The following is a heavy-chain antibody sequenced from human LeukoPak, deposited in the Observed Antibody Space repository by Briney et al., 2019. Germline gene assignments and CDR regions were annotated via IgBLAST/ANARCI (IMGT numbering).Heavy chain of an antibody. CDR3: ARFARAYSRSWYAVPPTAGDY. CDR2: IYYSGST. CDR1: GGSISSYY. Sequence: SETLSLTCTVSGGSISSYYWSWIRQPPGKGLEWIGYIYYSGSTNYNPSLKSRVTISVDTSKNQFSLKLSSVTAADTAVYYCARFARAYSRSWYAVPPTAGDYWGQGTLVTVSS. V-gene: IGHV4-59*01. J-gene: IGHJ4*02. D-gene: IGHD6-13*01.